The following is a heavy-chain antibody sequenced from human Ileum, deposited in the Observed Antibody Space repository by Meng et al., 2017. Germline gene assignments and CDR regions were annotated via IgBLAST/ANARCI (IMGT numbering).Heavy chain of an antibody. D-gene: IGHD4-23*01. CDR1: SGSITSDTY. CDR3: ARHGGYYQGF. V-gene: IGHV4-4*02. Sequence: VQLQGSGPGLVKPSGTLSLTCAVSSGSITSDTYWSWVRPPPGKGLEWIGQISHSGSTFYNPSLKSRVTMSVDKSKSQFSLMLTSVTAADTAVYYCARHGGYYQGFWGQGTLVTVSS. J-gene: IGHJ4*02. CDR2: ISHSGST.